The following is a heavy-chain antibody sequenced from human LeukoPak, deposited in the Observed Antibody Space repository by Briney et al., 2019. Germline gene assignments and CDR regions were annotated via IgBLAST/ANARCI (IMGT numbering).Heavy chain of an antibody. Sequence: SQTLSLTCAISGDSVSSKNAAWNWIRQSPSGGLEWLGRTYYRSKWYDEYADSVKGRVTISPDTSKNQFPLHVYSVTPEDTAVYYCARDLGTSGWYTFDFWGQGTLVTVSS. V-gene: IGHV6-1*01. D-gene: IGHD6-19*01. CDR1: GDSVSSKNAA. CDR3: ARDLGTSGWYTFDF. J-gene: IGHJ5*01. CDR2: TYYRSKWYD.